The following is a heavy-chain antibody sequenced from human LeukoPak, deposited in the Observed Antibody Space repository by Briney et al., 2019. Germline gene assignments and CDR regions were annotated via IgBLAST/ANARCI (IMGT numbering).Heavy chain of an antibody. CDR3: AREAGSGFDY. Sequence: ASVKVSCKASGYTFTSYDINWVRQATGQGLEWMGWMNPNNGNTNYAQKLQGRVTMTTDTSTSTAYMELRSLRSDDTAVYYCAREAGSGFDYWGQGTLVTVSS. CDR2: MNPNNGNT. J-gene: IGHJ4*02. V-gene: IGHV1-18*01. D-gene: IGHD2-15*01. CDR1: GYTFTSYD.